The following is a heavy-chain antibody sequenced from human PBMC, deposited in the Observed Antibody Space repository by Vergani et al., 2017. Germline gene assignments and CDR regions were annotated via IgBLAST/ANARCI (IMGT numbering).Heavy chain of an antibody. CDR2: INPSGGST. Sequence: QVQLVQSGAEVKKPGASVKVSCKASGYTFTSYSMHWVRQAPGQGLEWMGIINPSGGSTRYAQKFQGRVTMTRDTSTSTVYMELSSLSSEDTAVYYCVRDGAFQYYYDSSGYNWFDPWGQGTLVTVSS. J-gene: IGHJ5*02. CDR3: VRDGAFQYYYDSSGYNWFDP. V-gene: IGHV1-46*03. CDR1: GYTFTSYS. D-gene: IGHD3-22*01.